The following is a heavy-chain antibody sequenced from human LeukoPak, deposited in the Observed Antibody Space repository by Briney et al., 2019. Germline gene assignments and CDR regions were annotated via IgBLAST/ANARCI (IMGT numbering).Heavy chain of an antibody. J-gene: IGHJ4*02. V-gene: IGHV4-38-2*02. CDR3: ASDEEFSWFFN. Sequence: SETLSLTCSVSGYSISSGYYWGWIRQPPGKGLEWIGSIYHSGSTYYNPSLKSRVTISVDTSKNQLSLKLTSATAADTAVYYCASDEEFSWFFNWGQGTLVTVSS. D-gene: IGHD3-10*01. CDR2: IYHSGST. CDR1: GYSISSGYY.